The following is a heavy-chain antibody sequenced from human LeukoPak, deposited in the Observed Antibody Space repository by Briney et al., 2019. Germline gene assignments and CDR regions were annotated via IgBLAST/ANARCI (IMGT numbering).Heavy chain of an antibody. CDR3: ARDGVYLRAFDI. CDR1: GDIVSSNSAA. D-gene: IGHD6-13*01. V-gene: IGHV6-1*01. J-gene: IGHJ3*02. CDR2: TYYRSKWFN. Sequence: SQTLSLTCAISGDIVSSNSAAWNWIRHSPSRGLEWLGRTYYRSKWFNESAVSVRSRITINPDTSKNQFSLQLNSVTPEDTAVYYCARDGVYLRAFDIWGQGTMVTVSS.